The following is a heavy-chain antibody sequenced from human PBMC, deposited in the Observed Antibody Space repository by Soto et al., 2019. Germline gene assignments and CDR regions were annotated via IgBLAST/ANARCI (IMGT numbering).Heavy chain of an antibody. CDR2: ISYDGSNK. Sequence: PGGSLRLSCAASGFTFSSYGMHWVRQAPGKGLEWVAVISYDGSNKYYADSVKGRFTISRDNSKNTLYLQMNSLRAEDTAVYYCAKAALRPRLEELLGYWGQGTLVTVSS. D-gene: IGHD1-26*01. V-gene: IGHV3-30*18. CDR3: AKAALRPRLEELLGY. J-gene: IGHJ4*02. CDR1: GFTFSSYG.